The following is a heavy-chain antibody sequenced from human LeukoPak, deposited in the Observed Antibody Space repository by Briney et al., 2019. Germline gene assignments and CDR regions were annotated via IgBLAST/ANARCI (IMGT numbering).Heavy chain of an antibody. V-gene: IGHV4-4*07. CDR2: IYTSGST. D-gene: IGHD6-13*01. J-gene: IGHJ4*02. CDR1: GGFISSYD. CDR3: ARDSIAAAGLDY. Sequence: SETLSLTCTVSGGFISSYDWSWIRQPAGKGLEWIGRIYTSGSTNYNPSLKSRVTISVDTSKNQFSLKLSSVTAADTAVYYCARDSIAAAGLDYWGQGTLVTVSS.